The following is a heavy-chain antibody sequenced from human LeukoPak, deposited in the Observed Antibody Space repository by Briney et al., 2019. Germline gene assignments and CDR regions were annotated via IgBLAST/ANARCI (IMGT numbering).Heavy chain of an antibody. CDR2: ISWNSGSI. Sequence: PGGSLRLSCAASGFTFSSYSMNWVRQAPGKGLEWVSGISWNSGSIGYADSVKGRFTISRDNAKNSLYLQMNSLRAEDTALYYCAKGGLDFYYFDYWGQGTLVTVSS. CDR3: AKGGLDFYYFDY. V-gene: IGHV3-9*01. CDR1: GFTFSSYS. J-gene: IGHJ4*02. D-gene: IGHD3-3*01.